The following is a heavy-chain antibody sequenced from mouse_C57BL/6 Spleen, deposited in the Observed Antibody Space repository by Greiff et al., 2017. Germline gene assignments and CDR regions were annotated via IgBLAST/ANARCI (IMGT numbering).Heavy chain of an antibody. Sequence: QVQLQQPGAELVKPGASVKMSCKASGYTFTSYWITWVKQRPGQGLEWIGDIYPGSGSTKYNEKFKSKATLTVDTSSSPAYMQLSSLTSEDSAVYYCARAAVVATDDYGGQGTTLTVSS. J-gene: IGHJ2*01. CDR1: GYTFTSYW. V-gene: IGHV1-55*01. CDR3: ARAAVVATDDY. CDR2: IYPGSGST. D-gene: IGHD1-1*01.